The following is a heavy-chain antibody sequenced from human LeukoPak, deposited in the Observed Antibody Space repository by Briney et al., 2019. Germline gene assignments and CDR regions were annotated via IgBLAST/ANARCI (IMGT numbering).Heavy chain of an antibody. V-gene: IGHV3-30*02. Sequence: GGSLRLSCAASAFTFSSYGMHWVRQAPGKGLEWVAYIQYDRTNEQYAHSVKGRFRISRDNSKNTLYLQMNSLRAEDTAVYYCARDLTYGDYSSTYNWFDPWGQGTLVTVSS. CDR2: IQYDRTNE. CDR3: ARDLTYGDYSSTYNWFDP. CDR1: AFTFSSYG. J-gene: IGHJ5*02. D-gene: IGHD4-17*01.